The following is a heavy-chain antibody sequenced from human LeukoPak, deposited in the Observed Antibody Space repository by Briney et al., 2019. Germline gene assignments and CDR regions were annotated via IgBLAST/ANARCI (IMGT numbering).Heavy chain of an antibody. V-gene: IGHV3-23*01. J-gene: IGHJ2*01. CDR1: GFTFSSYA. Sequence: GGSLRLSCEASGFTFSSYAMSWVRQAPGKGLEWVSAVTGSARSANYADSVKGRFTISRDNPKNVLFLQMNNLRVEDTAVYFCAKLGTYWYFDVWGRGTLVTVSS. CDR3: AKLGTYWYFDV. CDR2: VTGSARSA. D-gene: IGHD3-16*01.